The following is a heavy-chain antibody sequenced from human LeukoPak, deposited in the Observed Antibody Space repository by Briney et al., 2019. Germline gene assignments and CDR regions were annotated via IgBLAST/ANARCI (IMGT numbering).Heavy chain of an antibody. CDR1: GLIVSSNY. D-gene: IGHD3-10*01. CDR2: LCSGGSI. J-gene: IGHJ4*02. V-gene: IGHV3-53*01. CDR3: ARDPSRGLYYFDH. Sequence: PGGSLRLSCAASGLIVSSNYMSWVRQAPGKGLEWVSALCSGGSIYYADSVKGRFTISRDNSKNTLYLQMNSLRADDTAVYYCARDPSRGLYYFDHWGQGTLVTVSS.